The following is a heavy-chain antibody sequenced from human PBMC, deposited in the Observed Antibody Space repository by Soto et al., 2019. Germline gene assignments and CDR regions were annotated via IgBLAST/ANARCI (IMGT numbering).Heavy chain of an antibody. D-gene: IGHD6-19*01. J-gene: IGHJ3*01. V-gene: IGHV4-4*02. CDR3: AYSTGWYRHDV. Sequence: QVQLQESGPGLVKPSGTLSLTCAVSSDSITNSRWWTWVRQPPGKGLEWIGDILHSGETNYNPSLKSRVFISVDKSQNQFSLRVSSVTAADTAVYYCAYSTGWYRHDVWGQGTLVTVSS. CDR2: ILHSGET. CDR1: SDSITNSRW.